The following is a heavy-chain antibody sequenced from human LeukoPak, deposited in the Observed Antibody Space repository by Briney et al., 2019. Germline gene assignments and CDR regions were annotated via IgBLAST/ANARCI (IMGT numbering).Heavy chain of an antibody. V-gene: IGHV1-24*01. CDR1: GYTLTELS. D-gene: IGHD3-22*01. CDR3: YDSTY. Sequence: ASVKVSCKISGYTLTELSMHWIRQAPGKGLEWMGGFDPKDGATVYAQKFQGRLTMTEDTSTATAYMELSSLTSEDTAVYFCYDSTYWGQGTLVTVSS. CDR2: FDPKDGAT. J-gene: IGHJ4*02.